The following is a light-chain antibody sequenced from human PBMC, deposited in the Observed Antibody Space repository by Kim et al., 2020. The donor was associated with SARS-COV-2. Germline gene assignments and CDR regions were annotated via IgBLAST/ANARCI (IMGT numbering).Light chain of an antibody. CDR2: DDS. J-gene: IGLJ1*01. CDR3: QVWDTPSDHFV. CDR1: NTGSKS. V-gene: IGLV3-21*03. Sequence: APGKTARITCGGNNTGSKSVQWYQQKPGQAPVVVIKDDSDRPSGIPERFSGSNSGNTATLTISRVEAGDEADYYCQVWDTPSDHFVFGAGTKVTVL.